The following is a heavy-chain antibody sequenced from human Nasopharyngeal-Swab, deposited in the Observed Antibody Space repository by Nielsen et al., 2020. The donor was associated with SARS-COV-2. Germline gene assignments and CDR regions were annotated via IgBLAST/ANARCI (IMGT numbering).Heavy chain of an antibody. CDR1: GGSISSSNW. D-gene: IGHD6-19*01. J-gene: IGHJ4*02. V-gene: IGHV4-4*02. CDR2: IYHSGST. Sequence: SETLSLSCAVSGGSISSSNWWSWVRQPPGKGLEWIGEIYHSGSTNYNPSLKSRVTISVDKSKNQFSLKLSSVTAADTAVYYCARDGSSGWYFDYWGQGTLVTVSS. CDR3: ARDGSSGWYFDY.